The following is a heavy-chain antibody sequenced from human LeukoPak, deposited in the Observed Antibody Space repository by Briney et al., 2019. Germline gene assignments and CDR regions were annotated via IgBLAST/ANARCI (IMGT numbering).Heavy chain of an antibody. V-gene: IGHV4-34*01. CDR3: ARGTAPDY. J-gene: IGHJ4*02. D-gene: IGHD6-25*01. Sequence: SAPLSLTFAVYGGSFSCYYWSWIRPPPGKGLEWIGEINHSGSTNYNPSLKSRVTISVDTSKNQFSLKLSSVTAADTAVYYCARGTAPDYWGQGTLVTVSS. CDR1: GGSFSCYY. CDR2: INHSGST.